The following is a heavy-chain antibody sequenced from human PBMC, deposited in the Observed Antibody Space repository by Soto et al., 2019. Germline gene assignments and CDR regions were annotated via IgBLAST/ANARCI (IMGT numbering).Heavy chain of an antibody. CDR3: AKDGGYCGGDCYLDY. CDR1: GVTFSSYG. J-gene: IGHJ4*02. CDR2: ISYDGSNK. D-gene: IGHD2-21*02. Sequence: GGALRLSCAASGVTFSSYGMNWVRQAPGKGLEWVAVISYDGSNKYYADSVKGRFTISRDNSKNTLYLQMNSLRAEDTAVYYCAKDGGYCGGDCYLDYWGQGTLVTVSS. V-gene: IGHV3-30*18.